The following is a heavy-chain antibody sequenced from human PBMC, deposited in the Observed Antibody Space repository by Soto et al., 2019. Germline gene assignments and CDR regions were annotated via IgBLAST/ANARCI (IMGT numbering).Heavy chain of an antibody. CDR3: AKGVNAVAGTGDWYFDL. D-gene: IGHD6-19*01. J-gene: IGHJ2*01. CDR1: GFTFSSYG. CDR2: ISYDGSNK. V-gene: IGHV3-30*18. Sequence: QVQLVESGGGVVQPGRSLRLSCAASGFTFSSYGMHWVRQAPGKGLEWVAVISYDGSNKYYADSVKGRFTISRDNSKNTLYLQMNSLRAEDTAVYYCAKGVNAVAGTGDWYFDLWGRGTLVTVSS.